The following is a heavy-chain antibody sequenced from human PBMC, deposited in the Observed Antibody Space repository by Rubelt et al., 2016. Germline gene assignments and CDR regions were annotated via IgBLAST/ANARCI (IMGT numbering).Heavy chain of an antibody. V-gene: IGHV4-59*01. J-gene: IGHJ3*02. Sequence: GSTNYNPSLKSRVTISVDTSKNQFSLKLSSVTAADTAVYYCAREVYCGDDCYSEDAFDIWGQGTMVTVSS. D-gene: IGHD2-21*02. CDR3: AREVYCGDDCYSEDAFDI. CDR2: GST.